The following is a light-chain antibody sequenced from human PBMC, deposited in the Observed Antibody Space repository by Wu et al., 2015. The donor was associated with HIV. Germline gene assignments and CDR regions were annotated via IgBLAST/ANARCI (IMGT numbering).Light chain of an antibody. Sequence: EIVLTQSPAILSLSPGDRATLSCRASQSIGNYLAWYQQKPGQTPRLLFFDASNRATGTPARFSGRGSGTDFTLTISSLESEDFAVYFCQYRTTFGQGTRLESK. J-gene: IGKJ5*01. CDR2: DAS. CDR1: QSIGNY. V-gene: IGKV3-11*01. CDR3: QYRTT.